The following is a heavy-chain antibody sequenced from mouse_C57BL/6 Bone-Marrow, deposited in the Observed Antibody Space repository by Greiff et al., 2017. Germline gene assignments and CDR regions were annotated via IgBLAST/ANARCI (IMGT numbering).Heavy chain of an antibody. J-gene: IGHJ1*03. D-gene: IGHD1-1*01. CDR1: GYTFTSYW. CDR2: IDPSDSYT. V-gene: IGHV1-69*01. Sequence: QVQLQQPGAELVMPGASVKLSCKASGYTFTSYWMHWVKQRPGQGLEWIGEIDPSDSYTNYNQKFKGKSTLTVDKSSSTAYMQLSSLTSEDSAFYYCARSNCYGSSLLYWYFDVWGTGTTVTVSS. CDR3: ARSNCYGSSLLYWYFDV.